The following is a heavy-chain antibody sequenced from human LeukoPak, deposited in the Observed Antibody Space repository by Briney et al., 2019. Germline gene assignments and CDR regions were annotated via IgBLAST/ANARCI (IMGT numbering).Heavy chain of an antibody. Sequence: PSETLSLTCAVYGGSFSGYYWSWIRQPPGKGLEWIGEINHSGSTNYNPSLKSQVTISVDTSKNQFSLKLSSVTAADTAVYYCARGGVHCSSTSCYIAYYCYYYMDVWGKETTVTVSS. CDR1: GGSFSGYY. D-gene: IGHD2-2*02. V-gene: IGHV4-34*01. CDR2: INHSGST. CDR3: ARGGVHCSSTSCYIAYYCYYYMDV. J-gene: IGHJ6*03.